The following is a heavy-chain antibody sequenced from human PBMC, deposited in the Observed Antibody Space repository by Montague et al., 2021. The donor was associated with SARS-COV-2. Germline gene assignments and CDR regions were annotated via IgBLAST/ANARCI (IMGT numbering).Heavy chain of an antibody. CDR1: GGSISSSSNY. J-gene: IGHJ4*02. CDR3: ARLNFHITIFGVVSSRVFDY. V-gene: IGHV4-39*01. D-gene: IGHD3-3*01. CDR2: IYYSGST. Sequence: SETLSLTCTVSGGSISSSSNYWGWIRQPPGKGLEWIGNIYYSGSTYYNPSLKRRVTISVDTSKNQFSLKLSSVTAADTAVYYCARLNFHITIFGVVSSRVFDYWGQGTLVTVSS.